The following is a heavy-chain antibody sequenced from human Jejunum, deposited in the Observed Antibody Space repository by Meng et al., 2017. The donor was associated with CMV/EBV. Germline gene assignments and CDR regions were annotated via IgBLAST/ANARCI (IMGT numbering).Heavy chain of an antibody. J-gene: IGHJ4*02. V-gene: IGHV3-53*01. Sequence: CAVSGFPVRSNYMSWVRQAPGKGLEWVSVIYAGGSAYYADSVKDRFTISRDNSKNTLYLQMNSLRAEDTAVYYCARGTIAAELFDYWGQGKLVTSPQ. CDR2: IYAGGSA. CDR3: ARGTIAAELFDY. D-gene: IGHD6-6*01. CDR1: GFPVRSNY.